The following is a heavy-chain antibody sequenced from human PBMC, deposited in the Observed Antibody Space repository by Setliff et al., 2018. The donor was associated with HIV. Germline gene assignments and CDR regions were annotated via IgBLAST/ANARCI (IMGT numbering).Heavy chain of an antibody. CDR1: GGSISSSNW. V-gene: IGHV4-4*02. J-gene: IGHJ4*02. Sequence: SETLSLTCAVSGGSISSSNWWSWVRQPPGKGLEWIGEIYHSGSTNYNPSLKSRVTISVDKSKNQFSLKLSSVTAADTAVYYCAREGPPTPYYFDYWGQGTLVTVSS. CDR2: IYHSGST. CDR3: AREGPPTPYYFDY.